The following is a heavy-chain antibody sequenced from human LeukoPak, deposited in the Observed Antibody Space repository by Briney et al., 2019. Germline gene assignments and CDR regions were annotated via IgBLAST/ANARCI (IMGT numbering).Heavy chain of an antibody. J-gene: IGHJ4*02. CDR1: GFSFSSYS. V-gene: IGHV3-21*01. CDR3: ARDQLDDSSGYYLYYFDY. CDR2: ISSSSSYI. Sequence: PGGSLRLSCAASGFSFSSYSMNWVRQAPGKGLEWVSSISSSSSYIYYAGSVKGRFTISRDNAKNSLYLQMNSLRAEDTAVYYCARDQLDDSSGYYLYYFDYWGQGTLVTVSS. D-gene: IGHD3-22*01.